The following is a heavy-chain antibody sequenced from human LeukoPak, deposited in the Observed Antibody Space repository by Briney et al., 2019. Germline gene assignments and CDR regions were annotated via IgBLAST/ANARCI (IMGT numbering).Heavy chain of an antibody. CDR2: IYSGGST. CDR1: GFTVSSNY. V-gene: IGHV3-53*01. CDR3: AAHGGGYYYDSSGSPPFDC. Sequence: PGGSLRLSCAASGFTVSSNYMSWVRQAPGKGLEWVSVIYSGGSTYYADSVKGRITISGDNSKNTLYLQMNSLRAEDTAVYYCAAHGGGYYYDSSGSPPFDCWGQGTLVTVSS. J-gene: IGHJ4*02. D-gene: IGHD3-22*01.